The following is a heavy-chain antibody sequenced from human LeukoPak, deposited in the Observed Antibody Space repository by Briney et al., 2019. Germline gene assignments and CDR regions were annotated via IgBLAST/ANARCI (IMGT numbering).Heavy chain of an antibody. Sequence: GGSLRLSCAASGFTFSSYGMSWVRQAPGKGLEWVSAISGSGGSTYYADSVKGRFTISRDNSENTLYLQMNSLRAEDTAVYYCARDRGGSYPFDYWGQGTLVTVSS. CDR1: GFTFSSYG. CDR3: ARDRGGSYPFDY. J-gene: IGHJ4*02. V-gene: IGHV3-23*01. D-gene: IGHD1-26*01. CDR2: ISGSGGST.